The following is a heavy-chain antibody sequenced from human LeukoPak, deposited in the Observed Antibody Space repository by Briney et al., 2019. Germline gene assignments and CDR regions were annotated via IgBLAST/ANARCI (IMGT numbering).Heavy chain of an antibody. V-gene: IGHV4-61*02. Sequence: SQTLSLTCTVSGGSISSGSYYWSWIRQPAGKGLEWIGRIYTSGSTNYNPSLKSRVTISVDTSKNQFSLKLSSVTAADTAVYYCARALGLGGYWGQGTLVTVSS. CDR1: GGSISSGSYY. CDR3: ARALGLGGY. J-gene: IGHJ4*02. CDR2: IYTSGST. D-gene: IGHD7-27*01.